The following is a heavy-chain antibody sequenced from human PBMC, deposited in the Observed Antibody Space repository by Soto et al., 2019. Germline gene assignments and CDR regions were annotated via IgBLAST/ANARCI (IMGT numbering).Heavy chain of an antibody. CDR3: ARSFGWYAIDY. CDR1: GGSVSSSFF. V-gene: IGHV4-4*02. Sequence: QVLLQESGPGLVQPSGTLSLSCAVSGGSVSSSFFWGWVRQPPGKGLEWIGDIFHSGSVNYNLSLKSRVTISIDKSKNQFSLELNSVTTADTAVYYCARSFGWYAIDYWGQGTLVIVSS. CDR2: IFHSGSV. J-gene: IGHJ4*02. D-gene: IGHD6-19*01.